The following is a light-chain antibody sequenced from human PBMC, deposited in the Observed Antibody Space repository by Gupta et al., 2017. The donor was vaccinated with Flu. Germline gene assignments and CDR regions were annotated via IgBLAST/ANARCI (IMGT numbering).Light chain of an antibody. Sequence: DVVMTQSPLSLLVTLGQPASISCRSSQRLVYKNGITYLNWFQQRPGQSPRRLIYEVSNRDSGVPDRFSGSASGTDFTLKISRVAAEDVWVYYCMRGTHPWTFGQGTRLEI. CDR2: EVS. CDR3: MRGTHPWT. V-gene: IGKV2-30*01. J-gene: IGKJ2*01. CDR1: QRLVYKNGITY.